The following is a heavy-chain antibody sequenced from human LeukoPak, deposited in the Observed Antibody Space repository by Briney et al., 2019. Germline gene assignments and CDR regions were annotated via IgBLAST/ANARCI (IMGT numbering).Heavy chain of an antibody. Sequence: AGGSLRLSCAASGFTFSSYGMHWVRQAPGKGLEWVSGISWNSGSIGYADSVKGRFTISRDNAKNSLYLQMNSLRAEDMALYYCAKDSRPGIAVAGTVLPSYFDYWGQGTLVTVSS. CDR1: GFTFSSYG. D-gene: IGHD6-19*01. CDR3: AKDSRPGIAVAGTVLPSYFDY. CDR2: ISWNSGSI. J-gene: IGHJ4*02. V-gene: IGHV3-9*03.